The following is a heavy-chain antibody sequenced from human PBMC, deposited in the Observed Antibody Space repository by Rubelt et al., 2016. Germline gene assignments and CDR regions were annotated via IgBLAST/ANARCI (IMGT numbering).Heavy chain of an antibody. V-gene: IGHV4-34*01. CDR3: ARAYSSGWYYFDY. Sequence: QVQLQQWGAGLLKPSETLSLTCAVYGGSFSGYYWSWIRQPPGKGLEWIGEINHSGSTNYNPSLKSRVTISVDTSKNQFSRKLSSVTAADTAVYYCARAYSSGWYYFDYWGQGTLVTVSS. D-gene: IGHD6-19*01. J-gene: IGHJ4*02. CDR2: INHSGST. CDR1: GGSFSGYY.